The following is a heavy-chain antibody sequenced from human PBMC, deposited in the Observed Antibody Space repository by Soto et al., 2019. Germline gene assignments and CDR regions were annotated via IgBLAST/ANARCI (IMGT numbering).Heavy chain of an antibody. CDR3: TTDVIDTTGWEFDY. D-gene: IGHD6-19*01. J-gene: IGHJ4*02. V-gene: IGHV3-15*05. CDR2: LKSKTYGGTT. CDR1: GFTFSDAW. Sequence: EVQLVESGGGLVKPGGSLRLSCVASGFTFSDAWMNWVRQAPGKGLEWVGRLKSKTYGGTTDYAAPLKGRVTISIDDSKNTLYLQMNSLTAEDSAVYYCTTDVIDTTGWEFDYWGQGTLVTVSS.